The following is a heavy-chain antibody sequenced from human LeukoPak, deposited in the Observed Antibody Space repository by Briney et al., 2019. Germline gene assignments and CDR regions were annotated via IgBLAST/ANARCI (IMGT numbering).Heavy chain of an antibody. J-gene: IGHJ4*02. CDR3: ARGGSSWQSFDF. Sequence: SETLSLTCTVYGGSISNYYWSWIRQPAGKGLEWIGRIYASGSTNYNPSLKSRVTMSVDTSKNQFSLKLTSVTAADTAVYCCARGGSSWQSFDFWGQGTLVTVSS. V-gene: IGHV4-4*07. D-gene: IGHD6-13*01. CDR2: IYASGST. CDR1: GGSISNYY.